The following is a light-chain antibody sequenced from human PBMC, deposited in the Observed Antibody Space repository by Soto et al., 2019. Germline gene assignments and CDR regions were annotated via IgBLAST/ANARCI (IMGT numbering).Light chain of an antibody. J-gene: IGLJ2*01. CDR3: CSYAGSSTFF. Sequence: QSVLTQPASVSGSPGQSITISCTGTSSDVGSYNLVSWYQQHPGKAPKLMIYEGSKRPSGVSNRFSGYKSGNTASLTISGLQAEDEADYYCCSYAGSSTFFFGGGTKLTVL. CDR2: EGS. V-gene: IGLV2-23*03. CDR1: SSDVGSYNL.